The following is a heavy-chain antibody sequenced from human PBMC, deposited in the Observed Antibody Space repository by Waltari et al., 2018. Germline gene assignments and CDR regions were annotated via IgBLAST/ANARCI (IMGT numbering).Heavy chain of an antibody. J-gene: IGHJ4*02. CDR2: IINNGDSS. Sequence: EVHLLESGGGLIRPGGSLRLSCAASGFTFRNYAMSWVRQAPGKGLEGVSVIINNGDSSFSADSVKGRFTISRDNSKNTLYLQMENLRGEDTAVYYCARDECTGGDCYSHFHYWGQGTLVTVSS. D-gene: IGHD2-21*02. CDR3: ARDECTGGDCYSHFHY. CDR1: GFTFRNYA. V-gene: IGHV3-23*01.